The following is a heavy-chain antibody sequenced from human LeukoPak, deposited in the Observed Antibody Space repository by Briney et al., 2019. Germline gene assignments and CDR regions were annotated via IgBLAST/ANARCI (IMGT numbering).Heavy chain of an antibody. J-gene: IGHJ5*02. CDR3: AKARRPYDSRGYPPNWFYP. Sequence: QPGGSLRLSCAASGFTFSSYAMSWVRQAPGEALEWVSAISGSGGSTYYADSVKGRFNISRDNSKNTLYLQINSRRAEDTAVYYCAKARRPYDSRGYPPNWFYPWGQGTLVTVSS. CDR1: GFTFSSYA. CDR2: ISGSGGST. V-gene: IGHV3-23*01. D-gene: IGHD3-22*01.